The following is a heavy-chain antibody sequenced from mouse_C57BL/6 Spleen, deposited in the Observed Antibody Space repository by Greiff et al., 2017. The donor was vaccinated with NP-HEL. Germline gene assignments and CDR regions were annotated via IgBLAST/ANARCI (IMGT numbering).Heavy chain of an antibody. CDR3: TSGGGDYYGSHDY. J-gene: IGHJ2*01. V-gene: IGHV5-9-1*02. D-gene: IGHD1-1*01. CDR2: ISSGGDYI. CDR1: GFTFSSYA. Sequence: EVKLVESGEGLVKPGGSLKLSCAASGFTFSSYAMSWVRQTPEKRLEWVAYISSGGDYIYYADTVKGRFTISRDNARNTLFLQMRSLKSGDTAMYYCTSGGGDYYGSHDYWGQGTTLTVSS.